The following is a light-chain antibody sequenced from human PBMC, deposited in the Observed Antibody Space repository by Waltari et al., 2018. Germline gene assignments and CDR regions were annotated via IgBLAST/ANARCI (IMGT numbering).Light chain of an antibody. CDR3: LQHNTYPLT. J-gene: IGKJ4*01. CDR2: AAF. Sequence: DIQMPQSPSSLSASVGDRVTIACRASQGIRNDLGWFQQKPGRAPKRLIYAAFRLQTGVPSRFSGSGFGTEFTLTISSLRPEDFAIYYCLQHNTYPLTFGGGTKVEV. CDR1: QGIRND. V-gene: IGKV1-17*01.